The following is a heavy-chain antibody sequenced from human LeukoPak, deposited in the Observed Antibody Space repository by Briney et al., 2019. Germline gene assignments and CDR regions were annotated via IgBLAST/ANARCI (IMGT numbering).Heavy chain of an antibody. CDR1: GGSFSGYY. V-gene: IGHV4-34*01. Sequence: PSETLSLTCAVYGGSFSGYYWSWIRQPPGKGLEWIGEINHSGSTNYNPSLKRRVTISVDTSKNQFSLKLSSVTAADTAVYYCASPYYYASGSFDVWGQGTLVTVSS. CDR2: INHSGST. J-gene: IGHJ4*02. CDR3: ASPYYYASGSFDV. D-gene: IGHD3-10*01.